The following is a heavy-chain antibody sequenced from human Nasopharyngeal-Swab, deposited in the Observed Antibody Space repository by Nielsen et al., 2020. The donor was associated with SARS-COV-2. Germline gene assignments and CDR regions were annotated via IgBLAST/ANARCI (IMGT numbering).Heavy chain of an antibody. CDR2: ISGSGGST. J-gene: IGHJ6*02. Sequence: GESLKISCAASGFTFSSYAMSWVRQAPGKGLEWVSAISGSGGSTYYADSVKGRFTISRDNSKNTLYLQMNSLRAEDTAVYYCAKVMSYYGSGSYFYYYYGMDVWGQGTTVTVSS. D-gene: IGHD3-10*01. CDR3: AKVMSYYGSGSYFYYYYGMDV. CDR1: GFTFSSYA. V-gene: IGHV3-23*01.